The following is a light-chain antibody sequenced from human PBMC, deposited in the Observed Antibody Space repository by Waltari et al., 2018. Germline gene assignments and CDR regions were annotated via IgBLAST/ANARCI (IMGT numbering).Light chain of an antibody. J-gene: IGKJ4*01. Sequence: DIVMTQSPDSLAVSLGERATIDCKSRQSVLSSYNHKNYIAWYQQKAGQPPNLLIYWASTRKSGVPDRFSGSGSGTDFTLTISSLQPEDFATYYCQQADTLPLTFGGGTKVEIK. V-gene: IGKV4-1*01. CDR2: WAS. CDR3: QQADTLPLT. CDR1: QSVLSSYNHKNY.